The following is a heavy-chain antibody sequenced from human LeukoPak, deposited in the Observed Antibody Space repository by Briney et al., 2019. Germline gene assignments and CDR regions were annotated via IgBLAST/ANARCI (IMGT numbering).Heavy chain of an antibody. D-gene: IGHD1-26*01. CDR2: IFYSGST. CDR1: GCAISSYY. CDR3: ARNGGSYSFDY. V-gene: IGHV4-59*01. J-gene: IGHJ4*02. Sequence: SETLSLTCSVSGCAISSYYWSWIRHPPGKGLEWIGYIFYSGSTNYNSSLKSRVTISVDTSKNQFSLKLSSVTAADTAVYYCARNGGSYSFDYWGQGTLVTVSS.